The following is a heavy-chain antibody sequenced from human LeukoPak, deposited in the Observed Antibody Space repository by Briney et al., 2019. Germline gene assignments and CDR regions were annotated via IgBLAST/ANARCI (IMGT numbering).Heavy chain of an antibody. CDR1: GNTFAGYY. D-gene: IGHD3-10*01. Sequence: ASVKVSCKASGNTFAGYYINWMRQAPGQGLEWMGRINPNSGGTNYAQKFQGRVTMTRDTSISTAYMELSRLRSDDTAVYYCARGNNYGSGSYYYYYMDVWGKGTTVTVSS. V-gene: IGHV1-2*06. J-gene: IGHJ6*03. CDR3: ARGNNYGSGSYYYYYMDV. CDR2: INPNSGGT.